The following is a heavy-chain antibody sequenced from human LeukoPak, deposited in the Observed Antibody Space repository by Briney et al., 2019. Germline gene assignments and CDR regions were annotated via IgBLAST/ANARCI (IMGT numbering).Heavy chain of an antibody. V-gene: IGHV3-23*01. CDR3: AKDRLQDSSGWYTDYFDY. CDR2: ISGSGGST. CDR1: GFTFYTYA. D-gene: IGHD6-19*01. J-gene: IGHJ4*02. Sequence: GGSLRLSCAASGFTFYTYAMTWVRQAPGKGLEWVSSISGSGGSTYYADSVKGRFAISRDNSKNTLYLQMNSLRAEDTAVYYCAKDRLQDSSGWYTDYFDYWGQGTLVTVSS.